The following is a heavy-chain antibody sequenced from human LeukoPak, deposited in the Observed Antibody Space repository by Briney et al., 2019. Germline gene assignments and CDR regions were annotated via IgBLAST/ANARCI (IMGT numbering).Heavy chain of an antibody. CDR3: AREFYDVVSGSYSLDMDV. J-gene: IGHJ6*02. CDR2: ISPHKGNT. D-gene: IGHD3-3*01. CDR1: GYIFTSYG. V-gene: IGHV1-18*01. Sequence: ASVKVSCKASGYIFTSYGISWVRQAPGQGLEWLGWISPHKGNTNYRQKVQGRVTMTTDTSTSTAYMELRSLRSDDTAVYYCAREFYDVVSGSYSLDMDVWGQGTTVTVSS.